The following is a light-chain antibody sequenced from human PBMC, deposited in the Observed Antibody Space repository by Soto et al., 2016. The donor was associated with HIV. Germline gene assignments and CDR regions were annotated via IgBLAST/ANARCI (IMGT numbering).Light chain of an antibody. CDR1: QTITRY. Sequence: DIQMTQSPSSLSAFVGDRVTITCRASQTITRYLNWYQQKPGKAPKLLIYAASSLQSGVPSRFSGSGSGTDFTLTLSSVQPDDVGTYYCQQYNTVPWTFGQGTKLEMK. V-gene: IGKV1-39*01. J-gene: IGKJ1*01. CDR2: AAS. CDR3: QQYNTVPWT.